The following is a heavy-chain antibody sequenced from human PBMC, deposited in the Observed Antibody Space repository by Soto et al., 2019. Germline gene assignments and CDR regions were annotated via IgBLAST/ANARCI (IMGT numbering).Heavy chain of an antibody. CDR1: GDSISSFY. V-gene: IGHV4-59*08. Sequence: SETLSLTCTVSGDSISSFYWSWIRQPPGKGLEWIGYILHSGSTNYNPSLKSRVTISLDTSKNQFSLKLSSVTAADTAVYYCARRYYYDSSLDYWGQGTLVTVSS. D-gene: IGHD3-22*01. J-gene: IGHJ4*02. CDR2: ILHSGST. CDR3: ARRYYYDSSLDY.